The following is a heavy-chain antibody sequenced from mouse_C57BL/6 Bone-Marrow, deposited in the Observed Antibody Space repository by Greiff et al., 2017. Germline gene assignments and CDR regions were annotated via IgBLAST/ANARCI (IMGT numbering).Heavy chain of an antibody. D-gene: IGHD2-3*01. V-gene: IGHV1-55*01. CDR2: IYPGSGST. CDR1: GYTFTSYW. CDR3: AREDDGYYLYYSMDY. J-gene: IGHJ4*01. Sequence: QVQLQQPGAELVKPGASVKMSCKASGYTFTSYWITWVKQRPGQGLEWIGDIYPGSGSTNYNEKFKSKDTLTVDTSSSTASMQLSSLTSEYSSVYYCAREDDGYYLYYSMDYWGQGTSVTVSS.